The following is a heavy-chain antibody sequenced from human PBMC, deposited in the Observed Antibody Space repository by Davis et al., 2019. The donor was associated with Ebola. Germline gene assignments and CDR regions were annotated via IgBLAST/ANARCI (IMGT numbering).Heavy chain of an antibody. Sequence: GESLKISCAASGFTFSGSAMHWVRQASGKGLEWVGRIRSKANSYATAYAASVKGRFTISRDDSKNTAYLQMNSLKTEDTAVYYCTSAGAYYDFWSGYYYYWGQGTLVTVSS. CDR2: IRSKANSYAT. D-gene: IGHD3-3*01. CDR1: GFTFSGSA. V-gene: IGHV3-73*01. CDR3: TSAGAYYDFWSGYYYY. J-gene: IGHJ4*02.